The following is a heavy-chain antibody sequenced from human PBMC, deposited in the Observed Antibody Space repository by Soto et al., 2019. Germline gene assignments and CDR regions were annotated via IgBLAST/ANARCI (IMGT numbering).Heavy chain of an antibody. D-gene: IGHD3-22*01. Sequence: GGSLRLSCAASGFTFSSYAMSWVRQAPGKGLEWVSAISCSGGSTYYADSVKGRFTISRDNSKNTLYLQMNSLRAEDTAVYYCAKLGIFYYDIRGPKRXWGQGTLVTVSX. J-gene: IGHJ4*02. CDR2: ISCSGGST. CDR3: AKLGIFYYDIRGPKRX. V-gene: IGHV3-23*01. CDR1: GFTFSSYA.